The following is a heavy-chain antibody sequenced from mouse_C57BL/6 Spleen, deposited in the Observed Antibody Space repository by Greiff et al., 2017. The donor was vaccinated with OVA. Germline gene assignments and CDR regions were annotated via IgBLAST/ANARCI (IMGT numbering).Heavy chain of an antibody. V-gene: IGHV1-50*01. CDR1: GYTFTSYW. D-gene: IGHD4-1*01. CDR3: ARARGGTVDF. CDR2: IDPSDSYP. J-gene: IGHJ2*01. Sequence: QVQLQQPGAELVKPGASVKLSCKASGYTFTSYWMQWVKQRPGQGLEWIGEIDPSDSYPNYNQKFKGKATLTVDTSSSTAYMQLSSLTSEDSAVYYCARARGGTVDFWGQGTTLTVSS.